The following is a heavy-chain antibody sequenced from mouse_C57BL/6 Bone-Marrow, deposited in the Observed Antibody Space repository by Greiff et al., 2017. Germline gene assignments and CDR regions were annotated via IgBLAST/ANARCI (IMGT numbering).Heavy chain of an antibody. D-gene: IGHD1-1*01. Sequence: VQLQQSGPELVKPGASVKISCKASGYAFSSSWMNWVKQRPGKGLEWIGRIYPGDGDTNYNGKFKGKATLTADKSSSTAYMQLSSLTSEDSAVYICASGCYGSSPFAYWGQGTLVTVSA. CDR2: IYPGDGDT. V-gene: IGHV1-82*01. CDR3: ASGCYGSSPFAY. J-gene: IGHJ3*01. CDR1: GYAFSSSW.